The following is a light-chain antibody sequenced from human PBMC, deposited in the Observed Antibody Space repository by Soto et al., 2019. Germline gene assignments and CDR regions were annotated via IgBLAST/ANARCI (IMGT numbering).Light chain of an antibody. V-gene: IGKV1-5*03. J-gene: IGKJ2*01. CDR3: QQYGRFLT. Sequence: IQMTQSPSSLSASVGERVTIACRASQSIDTAFAWYQQXPGKAPNLLIYRVSNLESGGPSRFSGSGSGTDFTLAISSLQPDDFATYYCQQYGRFLTFGQGTKVDIK. CDR2: RVS. CDR1: QSIDTA.